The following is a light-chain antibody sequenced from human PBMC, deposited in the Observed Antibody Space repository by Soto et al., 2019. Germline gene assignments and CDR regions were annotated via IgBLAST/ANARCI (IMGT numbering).Light chain of an antibody. V-gene: IGKV3-15*01. CDR3: QQYNNWPPWT. CDR2: GAS. J-gene: IGKJ1*01. Sequence: IVMTQSQATRSVSPGEGATLSCLASQSVSSNLAWYQQKPGQAPRLLIYGASTRATGIPARFSGSGSGTEFTLTISSLQSEDFAVYYCQQYNNWPPWTFGQGTKVDIK. CDR1: QSVSSN.